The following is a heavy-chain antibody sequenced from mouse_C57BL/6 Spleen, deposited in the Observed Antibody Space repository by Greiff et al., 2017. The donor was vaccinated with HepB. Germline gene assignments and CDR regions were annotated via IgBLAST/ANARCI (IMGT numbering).Heavy chain of an antibody. CDR1: GYTFTSYW. V-gene: IGHV1-69*01. J-gene: IGHJ4*01. CDR3: ARRDYAMDY. CDR2: IDPSDSYT. Sequence: QVQLQQPGAELVMPGASVKLSCKASGYTFTSYWMHWVKQRPGQGLEWIGEIDPSDSYTNYNQKFKGKSTLTVDKSSSKAYMQLSSLTSEDSAVYYCARRDYAMDYWGQGTLVTVSS.